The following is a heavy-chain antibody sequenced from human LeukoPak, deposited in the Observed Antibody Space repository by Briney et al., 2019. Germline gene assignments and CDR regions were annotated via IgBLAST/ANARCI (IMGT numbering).Heavy chain of an antibody. CDR2: ISDDGENK. J-gene: IGHJ4*02. V-gene: IGHV3-30*03. CDR1: GFTFSRYA. D-gene: IGHD1-26*01. Sequence: PGGSLRLSCAGSGFTFSRYAMHWVRQAPGKGLEWMAVISDDGENKAYGDAVVGRFTISRDNSKNTVFVQLNFLRSEDTAVYYCARGRGYSGSSLFDHWGPGTLVTVSS. CDR3: ARGRGYSGSSLFDH.